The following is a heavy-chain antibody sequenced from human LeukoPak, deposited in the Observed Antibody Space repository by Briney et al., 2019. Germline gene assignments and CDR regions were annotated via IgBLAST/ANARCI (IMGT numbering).Heavy chain of an antibody. V-gene: IGHV1-58*02. CDR3: AANRLGYCSSTSCSDYYYYGMDV. CDR2: IVVGSGNT. J-gene: IGHJ6*02. CDR1: GFTFTSSA. Sequence: EASVKVSCKASGFTFTSSAMQWVRQARGQRLEWIGWIVVGSGNTNYAQKFQERVTITRDMSTSTAYMELSSLRSEDTAVYYCAANRLGYCSSTSCSDYYYYGMDVWGQGTTVTVSS. D-gene: IGHD2-2*01.